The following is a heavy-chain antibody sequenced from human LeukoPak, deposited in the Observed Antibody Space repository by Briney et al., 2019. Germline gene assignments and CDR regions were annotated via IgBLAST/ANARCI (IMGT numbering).Heavy chain of an antibody. CDR2: INWNGGST. Sequence: PGVSLRLSCAASGFTFDDYGMSWVRQAPGKGLEWVSGINWNGGSTGYADSVKGRFTISRDNAKNSLYLQMNSLRAEDTALYYCARFSVYDSLLFAFDIWGQGTMVIVSS. J-gene: IGHJ3*02. CDR1: GFTFDDYG. V-gene: IGHV3-20*04. D-gene: IGHD5/OR15-5a*01. CDR3: ARFSVYDSLLFAFDI.